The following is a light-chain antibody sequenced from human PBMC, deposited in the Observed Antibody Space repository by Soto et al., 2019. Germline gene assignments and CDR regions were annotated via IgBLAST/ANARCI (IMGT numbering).Light chain of an antibody. V-gene: IGKV3-15*01. Sequence: EIVMTQSPATLSASPGERATLSCTASQSVSSNLAGYQQKPGQAPRLLIYGASTRATGIPARFSGSGSGTEFTLTISRLESEDFAVYYCQEYNNWPPMNTFGQGAKLEIK. J-gene: IGKJ2*01. CDR3: QEYNNWPPMNT. CDR2: GAS. CDR1: QSVSSN.